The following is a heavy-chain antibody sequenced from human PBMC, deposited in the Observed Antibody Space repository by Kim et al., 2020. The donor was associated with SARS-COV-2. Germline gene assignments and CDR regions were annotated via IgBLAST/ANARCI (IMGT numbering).Heavy chain of an antibody. Sequence: GGTYYNPTLKSRVTISVDTSKNQFSLKLSSVTAADTAVYYCARVAAAIDYWGQGTLVTVSS. D-gene: IGHD6-13*01. CDR2: GGT. CDR3: ARVAAAIDY. V-gene: IGHV4-31*02. J-gene: IGHJ4*02.